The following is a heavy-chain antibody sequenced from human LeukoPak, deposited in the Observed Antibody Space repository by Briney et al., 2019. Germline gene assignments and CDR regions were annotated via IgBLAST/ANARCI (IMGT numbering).Heavy chain of an antibody. J-gene: IGHJ4*02. Sequence: SVKVSCKASGFTFTSSAMQWVRQARGQRLEWIGWIVVGSGNTNYAQKFQERVTITRDMSTSTAYMGLSSLRSEDTAVYYCAAGRPYYYGSGSQPPDYWGQGTLVTVSS. D-gene: IGHD3-10*01. V-gene: IGHV1-58*02. CDR1: GFTFTSSA. CDR2: IVVGSGNT. CDR3: AAGRPYYYGSGSQPPDY.